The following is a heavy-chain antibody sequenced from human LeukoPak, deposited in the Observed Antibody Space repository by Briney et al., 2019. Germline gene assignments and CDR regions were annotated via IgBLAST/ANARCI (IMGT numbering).Heavy chain of an antibody. V-gene: IGHV1-69*06. Sequence: SVKVSCKASGGTFSSYAISWVRQAPGQGLEWMGGIIPIFGTANYAQKFQGRVTITADKSTSTAYMELSSLRSEDTAVYYCARAIVVVLGAPWVFDYWGQGTLVTVSS. J-gene: IGHJ4*02. CDR3: ARAIVVVLGAPWVFDY. CDR1: GGTFSSYA. D-gene: IGHD2-2*01. CDR2: IIPIFGTA.